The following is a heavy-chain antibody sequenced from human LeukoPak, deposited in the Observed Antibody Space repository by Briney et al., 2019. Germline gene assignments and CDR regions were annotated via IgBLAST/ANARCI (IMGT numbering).Heavy chain of an antibody. V-gene: IGHV3-74*03. CDR1: GLTFSGYW. J-gene: IGHJ4*02. CDR3: AREVASAAFDY. D-gene: IGHD5-12*01. CDR2: IKSDGSSA. Sequence: SGGSLRLSCAASGLTFSGYWMHWVRQAPGKGLVWVSLIKSDGSSAMYADSVKGRFSISRDNAKNTLDLQMNSLRAEDTAVYFCAREVASAAFDYWGQGTPVTVSS.